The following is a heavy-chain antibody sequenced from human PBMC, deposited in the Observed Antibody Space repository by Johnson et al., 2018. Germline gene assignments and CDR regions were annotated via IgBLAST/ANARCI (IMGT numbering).Heavy chain of an antibody. V-gene: IGHV3-9*01. CDR3: AKDGNSGAVAGDYYYYMDV. D-gene: IGHD6-19*01. J-gene: IGHJ6*03. Sequence: VQLVQSGGGLVQPGRSLRLSCAASGFTFDDYAMHWVRPAPGKGLEWVSGISWNSGSIGYADSVKGRFTISRDNSKNTLYLQMNSLRAEDTAVYYCAKDGNSGAVAGDYYYYMDVWGKGTTVTVSS. CDR1: GFTFDDYA. CDR2: ISWNSGSI.